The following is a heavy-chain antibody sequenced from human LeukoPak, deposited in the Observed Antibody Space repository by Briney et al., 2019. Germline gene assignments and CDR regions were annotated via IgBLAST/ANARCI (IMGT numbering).Heavy chain of an antibody. CDR1: GDSISDDY. V-gene: IGHV4-4*07. CDR3: ARRGSGYEYDWYFDL. Sequence: SETLSLTCTVSGDSISDDYYTWMRQPAGKGLEWIGRIHSGGTTNYNPSLMSRVTLSIDKSKKHISLRLTSVTAADTALYYCARRGSGYEYDWYFDLWGRGTLVTVSS. J-gene: IGHJ2*01. CDR2: IHSGGTT. D-gene: IGHD5-12*01.